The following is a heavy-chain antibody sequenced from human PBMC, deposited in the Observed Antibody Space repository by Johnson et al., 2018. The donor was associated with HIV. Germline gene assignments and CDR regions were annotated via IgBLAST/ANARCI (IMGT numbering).Heavy chain of an antibody. CDR3: ARDGPISWDPVHYRNDAFDL. D-gene: IGHD1-26*01. J-gene: IGHJ3*01. CDR2: IYDGGTT. Sequence: VQLVESGGGLVQPGGSLRLSCAASGITVSSNYMSWVRQAPGKGLEWVSVIYDGGTTYYADSVKGRFIISRDNSKNTLYLQLNSLRAEDTAVYYCARDGPISWDPVHYRNDAFDLWGQGTMVTVSS. V-gene: IGHV3-66*01. CDR1: GITVSSNY.